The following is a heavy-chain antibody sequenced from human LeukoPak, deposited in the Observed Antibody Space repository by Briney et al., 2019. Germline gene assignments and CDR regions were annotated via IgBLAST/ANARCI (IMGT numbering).Heavy chain of an antibody. D-gene: IGHD1-26*01. J-gene: IGHJ5*02. CDR2: VYPAGSII. Sequence: GESLKISCKGSEYDFANYWIGWVRQMPGKGLEWMGIVYPAGSIIQYSPSFQGQVTISADKSISTAYLQWSSLKASDTAMYYCARFSSGSYNWFDPWGQGTLVTVSS. CDR1: EYDFANYW. CDR3: ARFSSGSYNWFDP. V-gene: IGHV5-51*01.